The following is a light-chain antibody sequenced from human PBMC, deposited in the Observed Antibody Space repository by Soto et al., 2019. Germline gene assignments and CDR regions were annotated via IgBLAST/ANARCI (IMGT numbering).Light chain of an antibody. CDR1: TSDVGAYNY. CDR2: EVS. J-gene: IGLJ1*01. CDR3: SSKTSSSSPFV. V-gene: IGLV2-14*01. Sequence: QSALTQPASVYGSPGQSITISCTGSTSDVGAYNYVSWYKHHPGQAPQLMIYEVSNRPSGVSNRFSGSKSGNTASLTISGLQADDEGDYYCSSKTSSSSPFVFGTGTKLTVL.